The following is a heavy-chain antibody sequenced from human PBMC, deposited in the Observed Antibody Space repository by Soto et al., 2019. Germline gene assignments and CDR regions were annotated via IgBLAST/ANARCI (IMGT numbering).Heavy chain of an antibody. CDR2: IYYTGTT. D-gene: IGHD5-18*01. CDR3: TRGLDRAKSEF. CDR1: GGSLGSGFSY. J-gene: IGHJ4*01. Sequence: PSETLSLTCTVSGGSLGSGFSYWSWFRQHPGKGLERIASIYYTGTTYYNPSLKSRLTISVDTSKSHFSLELMSVTAADTAVYYRTRGLDRAKSEFWGHGTLVTVSS. V-gene: IGHV4-31*03.